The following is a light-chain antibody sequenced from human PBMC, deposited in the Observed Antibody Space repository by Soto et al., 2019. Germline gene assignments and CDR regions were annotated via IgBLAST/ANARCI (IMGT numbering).Light chain of an antibody. J-gene: IGKJ1*01. CDR3: QQYGSSAPIT. CDR1: QSLTYNN. CDR2: GAS. Sequence: ELALTQSPGTLALSPGERTTTSCSSSQSLTYNNLAWYQHKPAQAPRLLIFGASIRATGIPDRFSGSGSETDFTLTISRMEPEDFALYYCQQYGSSAPITFGQGTKVDIK. V-gene: IGKV3-20*01.